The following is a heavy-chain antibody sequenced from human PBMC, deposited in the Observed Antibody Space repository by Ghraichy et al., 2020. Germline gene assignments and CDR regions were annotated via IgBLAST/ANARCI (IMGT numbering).Heavy chain of an antibody. CDR3: AIVGDGYRDY. CDR2: INHSGST. Sequence: SETLSLTCAVYGGSFSGYYWSWIRQPPGKGLEWIGEINHSGSTNYNLSLKSRVTISVDTSKNQFSLKLSSVTAADTAVYYCAIVGDGYRDYWGQGTLVTVSS. V-gene: IGHV4-34*01. J-gene: IGHJ4*02. CDR1: GGSFSGYY. D-gene: IGHD5-24*01.